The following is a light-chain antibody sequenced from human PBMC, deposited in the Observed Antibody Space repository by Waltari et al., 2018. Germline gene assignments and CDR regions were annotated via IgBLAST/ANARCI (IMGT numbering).Light chain of an antibody. Sequence: DIVMTQSPDSLAVSLGERATINCKSSQSVLYSSNNQNYLAWYQQNPGQPPKLLIYWASTRGSGVPDRFSGSGSGTDFTLTISSLQAEDVAVYYCQQYYSTPWTFGQGTKVEIK. V-gene: IGKV4-1*01. J-gene: IGKJ1*01. CDR1: QSVLYSSNNQNY. CDR2: WAS. CDR3: QQYYSTPWT.